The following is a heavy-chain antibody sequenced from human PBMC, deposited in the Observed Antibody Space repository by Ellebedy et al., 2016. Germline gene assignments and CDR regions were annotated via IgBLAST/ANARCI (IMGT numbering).Heavy chain of an antibody. V-gene: IGHV3-11*01. D-gene: IGHD3-10*01. CDR3: ARDWGFGESQFYYYYGMDV. CDR2: ISSSGSTI. Sequence: GGSLRLSCAASGFTFSDYYMSWIRQAPGKGLEWVSYISSSGSTIYYADSVKGRFTISRDNAKNSLYLQMNSLRAEDTAVYYCARDWGFGESQFYYYYGMDVWGQGTTVTVSS. CDR1: GFTFSDYY. J-gene: IGHJ6*02.